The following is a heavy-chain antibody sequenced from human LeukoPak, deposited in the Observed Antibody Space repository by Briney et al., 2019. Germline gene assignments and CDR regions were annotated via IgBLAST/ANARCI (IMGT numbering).Heavy chain of an antibody. V-gene: IGHV3-23*01. CDR2: ISGSGGST. CDR1: GFTFSSYA. J-gene: IGHJ5*02. CDR3: AKDGPNYDILTGYYRGWFDP. Sequence: PGGSLRLSCAASGFTFSSYAMSWVRQAPGKGLEWVSAISGSGGSTYYADSVKGRFTISRDNSKNTLYLQMSSLRAEDTAVYYCAKDGPNYDILTGYYRGWFDPWGQGTLVTVSS. D-gene: IGHD3-9*01.